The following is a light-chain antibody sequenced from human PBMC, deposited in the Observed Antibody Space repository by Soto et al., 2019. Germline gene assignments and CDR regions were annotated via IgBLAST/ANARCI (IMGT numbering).Light chain of an antibody. CDR3: SSYTSSSTLYV. V-gene: IGLV2-14*03. CDR1: SSDVGAYNS. Sequence: QSALTQPASVSGSPGQSITISCTGTSSDVGAYNSVSWYQQHPGKAPKLMIYDVSNRPSGVSNRFSGSKSGNTASLTISGLQAEDEADYYCSSYTSSSTLYVFGTGTKLTV. J-gene: IGLJ1*01. CDR2: DVS.